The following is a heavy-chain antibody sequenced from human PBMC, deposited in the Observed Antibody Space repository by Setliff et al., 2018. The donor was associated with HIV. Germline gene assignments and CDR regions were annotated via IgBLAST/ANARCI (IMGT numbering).Heavy chain of an antibody. CDR2: MNPNSGNT. CDR1: GYTFTSYD. V-gene: IGHV1-8*01. J-gene: IGHJ6*03. CDR3: ARVQTYYNFWSGYCYYMDV. D-gene: IGHD3-3*01. Sequence: ASVKVSCKASGYTFTSYDINWVRQATGQGLEWMGWMNPNSGNTGYAQKFQGRVTMTRNTSISTAYMELSSLRSEDTAVYYCARVQTYYNFWSGYCYYMDVWGKGTTVTVPS.